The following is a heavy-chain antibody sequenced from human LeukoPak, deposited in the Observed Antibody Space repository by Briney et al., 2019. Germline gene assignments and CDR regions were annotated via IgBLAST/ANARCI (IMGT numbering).Heavy chain of an antibody. V-gene: IGHV3-23*01. D-gene: IGHD3-9*01. CDR2: ISGSGGST. CDR3: ANVRYFDWSIDY. CDR1: GFTFSSYA. J-gene: IGHJ4*02. Sequence: GGSLRLSCAASGFTFSSYAMSWVRQAPGKGLEWVSAISGSGGSTYYADSVKGRFTISRDNSKNTLYLQMNSLRAEDTAVYYCANVRYFDWSIDYWGQGTLVTVSS.